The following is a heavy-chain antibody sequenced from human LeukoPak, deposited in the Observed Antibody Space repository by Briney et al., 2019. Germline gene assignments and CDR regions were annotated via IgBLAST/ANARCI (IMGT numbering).Heavy chain of an antibody. D-gene: IGHD5-24*01. CDR2: ISAYNGNT. CDR1: GYTFTSYG. Sequence: GASVKVSCKASGYTFTSYGISWVRQAPGQGLEWMGWISAYNGNTNYAQKLQGRVTMTTDTSTSTAYMELRSLRSDDTAVYYCARLAQLPPYYYHYYMDVWGKGTTVTISS. V-gene: IGHV1-18*01. CDR3: ARLAQLPPYYYHYYMDV. J-gene: IGHJ6*03.